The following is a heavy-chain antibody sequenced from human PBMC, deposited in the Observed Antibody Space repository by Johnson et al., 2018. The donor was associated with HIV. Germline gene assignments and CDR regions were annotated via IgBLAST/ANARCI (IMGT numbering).Heavy chain of an antibody. D-gene: IGHD3-16*02. Sequence: VQLVESGGGVVQPGRSLRLSCAASGFTFSSYGMHWVRQAPGKGLEWVSGINWNGGSTGYVDSMKGRFTISRDNAKKALYLQMNGLRPEDTALYYCARGGLGYQNFHDPFDVFGQGTMVTVSS. CDR3: ARGGLGYQNFHDPFDV. CDR1: GFTFSSYG. CDR2: INWNGGST. J-gene: IGHJ3*01. V-gene: IGHV3-20*04.